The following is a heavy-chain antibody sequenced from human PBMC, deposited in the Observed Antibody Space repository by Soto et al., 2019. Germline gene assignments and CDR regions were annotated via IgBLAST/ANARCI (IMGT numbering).Heavy chain of an antibody. J-gene: IGHJ4*02. D-gene: IGHD5-18*01. CDR2: IYYSGST. V-gene: IGHV4-31*03. CDR1: GGSISSGGYY. Sequence: SETLSLTCTVSGGSISSGGYYWSWIRQHPGKGLEWIGYIYYSGSTYYNPSLKSRVTISVDTSKNQFSLKLSSVTAADTAVYYCARTLYSYGPRFDYWGQGTLVTVSS. CDR3: ARTLYSYGPRFDY.